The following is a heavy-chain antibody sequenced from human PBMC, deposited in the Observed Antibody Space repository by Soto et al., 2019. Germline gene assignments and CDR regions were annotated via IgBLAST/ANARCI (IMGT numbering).Heavy chain of an antibody. V-gene: IGHV1-8*01. Sequence: ASVKVSCKTSGYTFTTYDINWVRQTPGQGLEWMGWINPNADKTGFAQNFQGRVTLTRDTPINTVFMELHNLRSEDTAVYYCARQRRGTWYYFDHWGQGTLVTVSS. D-gene: IGHD3-16*01. J-gene: IGHJ4*02. CDR2: INPNADKT. CDR1: GYTFTTYD. CDR3: ARQRRGTWYYFDH.